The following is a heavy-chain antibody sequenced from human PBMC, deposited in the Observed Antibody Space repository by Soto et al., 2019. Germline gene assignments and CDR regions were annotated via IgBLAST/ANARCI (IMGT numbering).Heavy chain of an antibody. J-gene: IGHJ4*02. CDR3: ARGNATDSSGYYLYYFDY. CDR2: INHSGST. D-gene: IGHD3-22*01. Sequence: QVQLQQWGAGLLKPSETLSLTCAVYGGSFSGYYWSWIRQPPGKGLAWIGEINHSGSTNYNPSLKSRVTISVDTSKNQFSLKLSSVTAADTAVYYCARGNATDSSGYYLYYFDYWGQGTLVTVSS. V-gene: IGHV4-34*01. CDR1: GGSFSGYY.